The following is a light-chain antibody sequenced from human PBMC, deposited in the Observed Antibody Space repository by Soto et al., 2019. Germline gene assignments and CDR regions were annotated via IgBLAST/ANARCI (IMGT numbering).Light chain of an antibody. Sequence: DIQMTQSPSSLSASVGDRVTITCRASQSISTHLSWYQQTPGKAPKLLIYAASSLQSGVPSRFSGSGSGTDFTLTISSLQPEDFATYYCQQFSSYPLTFGGGTKVDIK. J-gene: IGKJ4*01. CDR1: QSISTH. V-gene: IGKV1-39*01. CDR2: AAS. CDR3: QQFSSYPLT.